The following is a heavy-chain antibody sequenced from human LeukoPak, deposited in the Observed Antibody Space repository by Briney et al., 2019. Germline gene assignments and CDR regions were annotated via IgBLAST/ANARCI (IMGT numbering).Heavy chain of an antibody. CDR1: GGSFSGYY. V-gene: IGHV4-34*01. Sequence: SETLSLTCAVYGGSFSGYYWSWIRQPPGKGLEWIGEINHSGSTNHNPSLKSRVTISVDTSKNQFSLKLSSVTAADTAVYYCARRNPSDAFDIWGQGTMVTVSS. CDR2: INHSGST. CDR3: ARRNPSDAFDI. J-gene: IGHJ3*02.